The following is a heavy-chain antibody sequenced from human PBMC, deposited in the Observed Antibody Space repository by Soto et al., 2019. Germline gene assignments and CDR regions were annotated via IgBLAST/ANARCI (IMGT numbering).Heavy chain of an antibody. CDR2: ISNTGGAT. J-gene: IGHJ5*02. V-gene: IGHV3-23*01. Sequence: EVQLLESGGGLVQPGGSLRLSCAVSGVTFSTFAMNWVRQAPGKGLEWVSTISNTGGATFYAASVKGRFTISRDNSNNSLYLHMHSLRAADSAIYFCAIGRHKTSGSNTWFHPWGRGTQVTVSS. CDR1: GVTFSTFA. D-gene: IGHD3-22*01. CDR3: AIGRHKTSGSNTWFHP.